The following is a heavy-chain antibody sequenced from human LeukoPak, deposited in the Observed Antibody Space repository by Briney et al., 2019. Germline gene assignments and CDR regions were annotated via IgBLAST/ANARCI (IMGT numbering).Heavy chain of an antibody. CDR2: IYYSGST. J-gene: IGHJ4*02. D-gene: IGHD6-6*01. V-gene: IGHV4-30-4*08. CDR3: ARAPPYSSSGAFDY. CDR1: GGSISSSSYY. Sequence: SETLSLTCTVSGGSISSSSYYWGWIRQPPGKGLEWIGYIYYSGSTYYNPSLKSRVTISVDTSKNQFSLKLSSVTAADTAVYYCARAPPYSSSGAFDYWGQGTLVTVSS.